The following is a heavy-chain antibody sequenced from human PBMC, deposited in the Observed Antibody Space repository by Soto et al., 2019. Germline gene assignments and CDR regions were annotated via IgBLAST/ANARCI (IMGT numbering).Heavy chain of an antibody. CDR3: VRVPLATEGGHYYYYYMDV. D-gene: IGHD1-26*01. CDR2: IKDDGTEK. Sequence: DVRLVESGGGLVQTGKSLRLSCEVSEMTFSLFSMSWVRRDPGKRLEWVATIKDDGTEKCYVESVKGRFTISRDNDKNSLYLEMNDQIVDDSSVYYCVRVPLATEGGHYYYYYMDVWGKGTTVTVSS. V-gene: IGHV3-7*01. J-gene: IGHJ6*03. CDR1: EMTFSLFS.